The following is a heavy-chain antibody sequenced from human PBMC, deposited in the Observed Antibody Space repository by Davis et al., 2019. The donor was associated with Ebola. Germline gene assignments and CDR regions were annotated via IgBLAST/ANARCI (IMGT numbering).Heavy chain of an antibody. CDR2: ISYDGSNK. CDR1: GFTFSSYG. CDR3: ARDLLRIPHYGMDV. V-gene: IGHV3-30*03. J-gene: IGHJ6*02. Sequence: PGGSLRLSCAASGFTFSSYGMHWVRQAPGKGLEWVAVISYDGSNKYYADSVKGRFTISRDNSKNTLYLQMNSLRAEDTAVYYCARDLLRIPHYGMDVWGQGTTVTVSS. D-gene: IGHD2-21*01.